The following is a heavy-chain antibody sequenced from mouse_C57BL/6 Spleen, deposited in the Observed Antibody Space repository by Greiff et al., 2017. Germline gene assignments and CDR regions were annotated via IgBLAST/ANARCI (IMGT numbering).Heavy chain of an antibody. V-gene: IGHV1-61*01. CDR1: GYTFTSYW. CDR3: ARRGPYYCGSSYENFDV. J-gene: IGHJ1*03. Sequence: QVQLQQPGAELVRPGSSVKLSCKASGYTFTSYWMDWVKQRPGQGLEWIGNIYPSDSETHYNQKFKDKATLTVDKSSSTAYMQLSSLTSEDSAVYYGARRGPYYCGSSYENFDVWGTGTTVTVSS. D-gene: IGHD1-1*01. CDR2: IYPSDSET.